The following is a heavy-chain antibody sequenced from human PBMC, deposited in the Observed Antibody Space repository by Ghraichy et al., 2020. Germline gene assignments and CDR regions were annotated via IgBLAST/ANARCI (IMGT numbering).Heavy chain of an antibody. J-gene: IGHJ6*02. Sequence: SETLSLTCAVYGGSFSGYYWSWIRQPPGKGLEWIGEINHSGSTNYNSSLKSRVTISVDTSKNQFSLKLSSVTAADTAVYYCARGTTRWGKTQYYYYYGMDVWGQGTTVTVSS. CDR3: ARGTTRWGKTQYYYYYGMDV. CDR1: GGSFSGYY. V-gene: IGHV4-34*01. CDR2: INHSGST. D-gene: IGHD1-1*01.